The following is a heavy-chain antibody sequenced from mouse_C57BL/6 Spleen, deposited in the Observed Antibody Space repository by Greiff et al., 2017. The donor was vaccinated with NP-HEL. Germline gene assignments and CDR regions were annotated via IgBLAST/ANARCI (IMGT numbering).Heavy chain of an antibody. CDR3: ARSRESSPDY. V-gene: IGHV1-82*01. J-gene: IGHJ2*01. Sequence: VQLQQSGPELVKPGASVKISCKASGYAFSSSWMNWVKQRPGKGLEWIGRIYPGDGDTNYNGKFKGKATLTADKSSSTAYMQLSSLTSEDSAVYFCARSRESSPDYWGQGTTLTVSS. CDR2: IYPGDGDT. CDR1: GYAFSSSW.